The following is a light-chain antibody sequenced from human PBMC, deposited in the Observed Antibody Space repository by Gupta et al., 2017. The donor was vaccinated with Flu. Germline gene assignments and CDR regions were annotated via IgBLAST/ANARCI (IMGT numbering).Light chain of an antibody. CDR3: QQSHSPPLT. J-gene: IGKJ3*01. CDR2: AAS. V-gene: IGKV1-39*01. CDR1: QTVGDY. Sequence: DIQMTQSPSSLSASVGDRVTITCRASQTVGDYLSWFQQKPGEAPHLLIYAASSLPTGVPSRFSGSGSGTDFTLTISSLQPEDFATYYCQQSHSPPLTFGPGTKVDLK.